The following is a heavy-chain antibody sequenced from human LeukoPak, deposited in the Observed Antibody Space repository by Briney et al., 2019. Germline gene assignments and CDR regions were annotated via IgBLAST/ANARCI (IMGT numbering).Heavy chain of an antibody. D-gene: IGHD5/OR15-5a*01. CDR2: IYYSGST. CDR1: GGSISPYY. CDR3: ASVSGPNDY. Sequence: SETLSLTCTVSGGSISPYYWSWIRQPPGKGLEWIGYIYYSGSTNYNPSLKSRVTISVDTSKNQFSLKLSSVTAADTAVYYCASVSGPNDYWGQGTLVTVSS. J-gene: IGHJ4*02. V-gene: IGHV4-59*08.